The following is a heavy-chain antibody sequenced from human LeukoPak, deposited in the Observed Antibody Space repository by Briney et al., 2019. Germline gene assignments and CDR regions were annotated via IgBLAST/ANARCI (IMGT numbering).Heavy chain of an antibody. V-gene: IGHV4-59*08. CDR2: IYDSGTT. Sequence: SETLSLTCTVSGGSISSFYWSWIRQPPGKGLEWIGFIYDSGTTNYNPSLRSRVTVSVGTSKNQFSLKLTSVTAADTAVYYCARSRYSSGSYYCDYWGQGTLVTVSS. CDR3: ARSRYSSGSYYCDY. J-gene: IGHJ4*02. D-gene: IGHD6-19*01. CDR1: GGSISSFY.